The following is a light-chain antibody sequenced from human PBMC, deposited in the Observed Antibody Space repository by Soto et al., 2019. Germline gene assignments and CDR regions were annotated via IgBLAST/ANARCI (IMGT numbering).Light chain of an antibody. CDR2: DVS. V-gene: IGKV1-5*01. CDR1: QSFSSW. J-gene: IGKJ2*01. CDR3: QQYNTYPTYS. Sequence: DIQMTQSPSTLSASVGDRVTITCRASQSFSSWLAWYQQKPGKAPKLLIYDVSSLESGVPSRFSGSGSGTEFTLTISSLQPDDFATYYCQQYNTYPTYSFGQGTKVDIK.